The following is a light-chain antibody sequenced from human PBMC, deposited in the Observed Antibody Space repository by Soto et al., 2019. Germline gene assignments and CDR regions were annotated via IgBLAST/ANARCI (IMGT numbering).Light chain of an antibody. CDR2: GAY. CDR1: QSVSGNY. V-gene: IGKV3-20*01. CDR3: HQYGRSNPR. Sequence: ILLTHSPSTLSLSTGERATRSCRASQSVSGNYLAWYQQKPGQAPRLRMSGAYNRATGIPDGFTGSGSGRDLTTTITRMEPEDFEVYYCHQYGRSNPRFGQGSKVDIK. J-gene: IGKJ1*01.